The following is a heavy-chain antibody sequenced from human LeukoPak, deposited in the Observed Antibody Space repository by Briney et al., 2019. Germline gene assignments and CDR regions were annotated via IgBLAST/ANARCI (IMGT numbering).Heavy chain of an antibody. Sequence: ASVKVSCKASGSTFSSYDINWVRQATGQGLEWMGWMNPNSGNTGYAQKFQGRVTMTRNTSISTAYMELSSLRSEDTAVYYCARGNLWVGAMDFDYWGQGTLVTVSS. CDR3: ARGNLWVGAMDFDY. CDR2: MNPNSGNT. D-gene: IGHD1-26*01. J-gene: IGHJ4*02. CDR1: GSTFSSYD. V-gene: IGHV1-8*02.